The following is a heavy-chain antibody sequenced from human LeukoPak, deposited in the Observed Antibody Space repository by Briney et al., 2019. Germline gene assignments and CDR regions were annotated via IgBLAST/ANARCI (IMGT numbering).Heavy chain of an antibody. CDR3: AKDRPNYYGSNGHYYRRDGDY. CDR2: ITSSGDGT. CDR1: GFTFSIYA. Sequence: GGSLRLSCAASGFTFSIYAMSWVRQTPGKGLQWVSSITSSGDGTYYADSVKGRFTISRDNSENMLYLQMNSLRVEDTAVYFCAKDRPNYYGSNGHYYRRDGDYWGQGTLVTVSS. J-gene: IGHJ4*02. V-gene: IGHV3-23*01. D-gene: IGHD3-22*01.